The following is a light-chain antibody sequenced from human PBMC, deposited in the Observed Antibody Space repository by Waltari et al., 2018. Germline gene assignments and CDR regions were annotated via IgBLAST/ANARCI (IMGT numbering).Light chain of an antibody. Sequence: IVLTQSPATLSLSPGDTATRSCRASQSIGSYLAWYQQKPGQPPRLLIYDASNRATGVPARFRGSGSGTDFTLTISSLEAEDFAVYYCQQRSNWTPHTFGQGARLEIK. J-gene: IGKJ2*01. CDR2: DAS. CDR3: QQRSNWTPHT. V-gene: IGKV3-11*01. CDR1: QSIGSY.